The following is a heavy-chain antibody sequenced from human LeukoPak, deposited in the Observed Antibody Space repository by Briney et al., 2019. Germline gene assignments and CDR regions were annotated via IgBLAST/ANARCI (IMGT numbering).Heavy chain of an antibody. CDR3: ARQSPEVVVPAANWFDP. V-gene: IGHV4-39*01. J-gene: IGHJ5*02. CDR1: GGSISSSSYY. Sequence: PSETLSLTCTVSGGSISSSSYYWGWIRQPPGKGLEWIGSIYYSGSTYYNPSLKSRVTISVDTSKNQFSLKLSSVTAADTAVYYCARQSPEVVVPAANWFDPWGQGTLVTVSS. D-gene: IGHD2-2*01. CDR2: IYYSGST.